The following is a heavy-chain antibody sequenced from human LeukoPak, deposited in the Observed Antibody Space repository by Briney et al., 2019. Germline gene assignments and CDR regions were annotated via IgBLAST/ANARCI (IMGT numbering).Heavy chain of an antibody. D-gene: IGHD7-27*01. J-gene: IGHJ2*01. CDR1: GASISSYY. V-gene: IGHV4-59*01. CDR3: ARGPWGFWYFGL. CDR2: IYYSGST. Sequence: PSVTLSLTCTVSGASISSYYWSWIRQPPGKGLEWIGSIYYSGSTNYNLSLKSRVTISVDTSKNQFSLKLSSVTAADTAVYFCARGPWGFWYFGLWGRGTLVTVSS.